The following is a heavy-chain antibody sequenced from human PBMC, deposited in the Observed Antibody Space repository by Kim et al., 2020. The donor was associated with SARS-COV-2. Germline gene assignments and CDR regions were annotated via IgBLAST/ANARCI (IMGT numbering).Heavy chain of an antibody. CDR2: IYYSGST. CDR1: GGSISSYY. Sequence: SETLSLTCTVSGGSISSYYWSWIRQPPGKGLEWIGYIYYSGSTNYNPSLKSRVTISVDTSKNQFSLKLSSVTAADTAVYYCARDLRGGWYLTTKLRYNWFDPWGQGTLVTVSS. V-gene: IGHV4-59*13. D-gene: IGHD6-19*01. J-gene: IGHJ5*02. CDR3: ARDLRGGWYLTTKLRYNWFDP.